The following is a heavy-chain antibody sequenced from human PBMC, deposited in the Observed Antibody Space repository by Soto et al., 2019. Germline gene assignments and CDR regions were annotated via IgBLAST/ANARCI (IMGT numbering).Heavy chain of an antibody. Sequence: GGSLRLSCAASGFTFSSYAMHWVRQAPGKGLEWVAVISYDGSNKYYADSVKGRFTISRDNSKNTLYLQMNSLRAEDTAVYYCARDVGSSGSYYAYYFDYWGQGTLVTVSS. CDR1: GFTFSSYA. D-gene: IGHD1-26*01. V-gene: IGHV3-30*04. J-gene: IGHJ4*02. CDR3: ARDVGSSGSYYAYYFDY. CDR2: ISYDGSNK.